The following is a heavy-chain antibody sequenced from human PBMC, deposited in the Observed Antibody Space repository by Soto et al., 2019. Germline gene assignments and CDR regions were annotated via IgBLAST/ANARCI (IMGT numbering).Heavy chain of an antibody. J-gene: IGHJ5*02. CDR3: ARGEMLRVTMVRGVAHIGYDP. CDR2: INAGNGNT. D-gene: IGHD3-10*01. V-gene: IGHV1-3*01. Sequence: QVQLVQSGAEVKKPGASVKVSCKASGYTFTSYAMHWVRQAPGQRLEWMGWINAGNGNTKYSQKFQGRVTITRDTSASTAYMELSSLRSEHTAVYYCARGEMLRVTMVRGVAHIGYDPWGQGTLVTVSS. CDR1: GYTFTSYA.